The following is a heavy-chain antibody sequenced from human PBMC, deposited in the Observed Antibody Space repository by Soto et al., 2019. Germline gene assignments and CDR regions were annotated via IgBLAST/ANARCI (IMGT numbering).Heavy chain of an antibody. J-gene: IGHJ6*02. CDR2: IERDDDDK. V-gene: IGHV2-70*13. D-gene: IGHD1-20*01. CDR1: GFSLTSPGMC. CDR3: ARSIRGHRRFNGMDV. Sequence: SGPTLVNPTDTLTLTCTFSGFSLTSPGMCVSWIRQPPGKALEWLALIERDDDDKYYSTSLKTRLTISKDTRKNQVVLTMANMDTADQGTYSCARSIRGHRRFNGMDVWSQGT.